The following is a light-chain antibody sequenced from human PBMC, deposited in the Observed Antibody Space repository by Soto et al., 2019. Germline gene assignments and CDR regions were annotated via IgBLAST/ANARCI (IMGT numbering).Light chain of an antibody. CDR3: QHYYNYPWT. V-gene: IGKV1-5*03. Sequence: DIPMTQSPSTLSASVGDRVTITCRASQSISTWLAWYQQKPGTAPNLLIYQASSLETGVPSRFSGSGSGTEFTLTISSLQPDDFATYYCQHYYNYPWTFGQGTKVEIK. CDR1: QSISTW. J-gene: IGKJ1*01. CDR2: QAS.